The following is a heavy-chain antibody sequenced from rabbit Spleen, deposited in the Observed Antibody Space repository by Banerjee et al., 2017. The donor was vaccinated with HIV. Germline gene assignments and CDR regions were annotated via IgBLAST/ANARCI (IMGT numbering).Heavy chain of an antibody. CDR1: GFSFSSSYW. J-gene: IGHJ4*01. Sequence: QEQLEESGGGLVQPEGSLTLTCTASGFSFSSSYWICWVRQAPGKGLEWIGYIDPIFGRTYYATWVNGRFTISSHNAQNTLYLQLHSLTAADTATYFCVRGASGSGYYSLWGPGTLVTVS. D-gene: IGHD1-1*01. CDR2: IDPIFGRT. V-gene: IGHV1S45*01. CDR3: VRGASGSGYYSL.